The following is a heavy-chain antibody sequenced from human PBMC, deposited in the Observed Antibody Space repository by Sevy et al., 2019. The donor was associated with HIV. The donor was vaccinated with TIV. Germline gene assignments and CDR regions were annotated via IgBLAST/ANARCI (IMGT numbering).Heavy chain of an antibody. D-gene: IGHD6-6*01. J-gene: IGHJ4*02. CDR1: GFTFSSYG. V-gene: IGHV3-33*01. Sequence: GGSLRLSCAASGFTFSSYGMHWVRQAPGKGLEWVAVIWYDGSNKYYADSVKGRFTISRDNSKNTLYLQMNSLGAEDTAVYYCARDRVAYSSSFGYFDYWGQGTLVTVSS. CDR3: ARDRVAYSSSFGYFDY. CDR2: IWYDGSNK.